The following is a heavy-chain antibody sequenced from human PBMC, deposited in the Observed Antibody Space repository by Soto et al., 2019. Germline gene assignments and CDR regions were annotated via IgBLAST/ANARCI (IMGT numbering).Heavy chain of an antibody. CDR1: GFTFDDYA. CDR3: AKDRAGYDYYYYGMDV. D-gene: IGHD3-3*01. Sequence: DVQLVESGGGLVQPGRSLRLSCAASGFTFDDYAMHWVRQAPGKGLEWVSGISWNSGSIGYADSVKGRFTISRDNAKNSLYLQMNSLRAEDTALYYCAKDRAGYDYYYYGMDVWGQGTTVTVSS. V-gene: IGHV3-9*01. CDR2: ISWNSGSI. J-gene: IGHJ6*02.